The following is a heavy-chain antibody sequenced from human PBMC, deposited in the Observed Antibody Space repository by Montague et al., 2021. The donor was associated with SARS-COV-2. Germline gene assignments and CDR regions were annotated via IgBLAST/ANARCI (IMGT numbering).Heavy chain of an antibody. J-gene: IGHJ4*02. V-gene: IGHV3-30-3*01. CDR2: ISYDGSNK. D-gene: IGHD5-18*01. CDR1: GFTFSSYA. Sequence: SLRLSLSASGFTFSSYAMHWVRQAPGKGLEWVAVISYDGSNKYYADSVKGRFTISRDNPKNTLYLQMNSLRAEDTAVYYCARDRWEVDTAMAHFDYWGQGTLVTVSS. CDR3: ARDRWEVDTAMAHFDY.